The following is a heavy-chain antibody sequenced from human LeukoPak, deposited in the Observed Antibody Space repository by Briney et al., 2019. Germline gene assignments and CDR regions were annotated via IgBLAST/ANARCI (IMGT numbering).Heavy chain of an antibody. Sequence: PSETLSLTCSVSSGSISTYYWGWIRQPPGKGLEWIGFIYYSGSTNYNPSLKSRATILLDTSKNQFSLKLRSVTAADTAVYYCATQPAGPASWFDPWGQGTLVTVSP. CDR2: IYYSGST. CDR1: SGSISTYY. CDR3: ATQPAGPASWFDP. V-gene: IGHV4-59*01. J-gene: IGHJ5*02. D-gene: IGHD6-13*01.